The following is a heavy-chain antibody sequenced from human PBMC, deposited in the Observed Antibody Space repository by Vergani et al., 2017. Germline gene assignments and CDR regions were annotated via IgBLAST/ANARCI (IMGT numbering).Heavy chain of an antibody. CDR2: ISGSGGST. V-gene: IGHV3-23*01. J-gene: IGHJ4*02. CDR3: AKGGLKYSSGPHYFDY. CDR1: GFTFSSYA. Sequence: EVQLLESGGGLVQPGGSLRLSCAASGFTFSSYAMSWVRQAPGKGLEWVSAISGSGGSTYYADSVKGRFTISRDNSKNTLYLQMNSLRAEDTAVYYCAKGGLKYSSGPHYFDYWGQGTLVTVSS. D-gene: IGHD6-19*01.